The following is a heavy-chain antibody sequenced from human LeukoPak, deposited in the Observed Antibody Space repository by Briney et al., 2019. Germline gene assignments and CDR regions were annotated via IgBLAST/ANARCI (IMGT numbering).Heavy chain of an antibody. V-gene: IGHV4-39*01. Sequence: SETLSLTCTVSGGSISSISHYWGWIRQSPGKGLEWIASIYYSGSTYYNPSLKSRVTISVDTSENQFSLKLSSVTAADTAVYYCARQFDRSGYLTWFDPWGRGTLVTVSS. J-gene: IGHJ5*02. CDR2: IYYSGST. CDR1: GGSISSISHY. CDR3: ARQFDRSGYLTWFDP. D-gene: IGHD3-22*01.